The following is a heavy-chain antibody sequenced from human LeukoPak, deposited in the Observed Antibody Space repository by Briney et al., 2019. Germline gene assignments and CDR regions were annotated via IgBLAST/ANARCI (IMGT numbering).Heavy chain of an antibody. CDR1: GGSFSGYY. V-gene: IGHV4-34*01. CDR2: INHSGST. J-gene: IGHJ4*02. D-gene: IGHD1-1*01. Sequence: PSETLSLTCAVYGGSFSGYYWSWIRQPPGKGLEWIGEINHSGSTNYNPSLKSRVTISVDTSKNQFSLKLTSVTAADTAVYYCARDRTGPTYDYWGQGTLVTVSS. CDR3: ARDRTGPTYDY.